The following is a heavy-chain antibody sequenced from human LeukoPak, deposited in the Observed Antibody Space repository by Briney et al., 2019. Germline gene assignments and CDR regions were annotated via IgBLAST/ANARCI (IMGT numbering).Heavy chain of an antibody. J-gene: IGHJ4*02. V-gene: IGHV4-39*01. Sequence: PSETLSLTCTVSGGSISSSSYYWGWIRQPPGKGLEWIGSIYYSGSTYYNPSLKSRVTISVDTSKNQFSLKLSSVTAADTAVYYCASPESSGYYYVVYWGQGTLVTVSS. CDR1: GGSISSSSYY. CDR3: ASPESSGYYYVVY. D-gene: IGHD3-22*01. CDR2: IYYSGST.